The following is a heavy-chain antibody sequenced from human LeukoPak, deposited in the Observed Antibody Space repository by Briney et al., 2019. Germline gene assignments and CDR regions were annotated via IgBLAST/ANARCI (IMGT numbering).Heavy chain of an antibody. Sequence: PSETLSLTCTVPGDSISGFYWSWIRQAAGKGLEWIGHIYTSGSTNYNPSLKSRVTMSVDMSKNQFSLKLRSVTAADTAVYYCARDVVAARGSFDYWGQGTLVTVSS. CDR2: IYTSGST. D-gene: IGHD2-2*01. V-gene: IGHV4-4*07. CDR1: GDSISGFY. CDR3: ARDVVAARGSFDY. J-gene: IGHJ4*02.